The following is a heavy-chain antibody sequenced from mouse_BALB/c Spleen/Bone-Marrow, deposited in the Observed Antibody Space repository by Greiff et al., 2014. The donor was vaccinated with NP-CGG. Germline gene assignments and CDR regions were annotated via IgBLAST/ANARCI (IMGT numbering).Heavy chain of an antibody. Sequence: DVQLVESGGGLVQPGGSPKLSCAASGFTFSSYTMSWVRQTPEKRLEWVAYISNGGGSTYYPDTVKGRFTISRDNAKNTLYLQMSSLKSEDTAMYYCARHGGSRGYYFDYWGQGTTLTISS. D-gene: IGHD1-1*01. CDR3: ARHGGSRGYYFDY. CDR2: ISNGGGST. J-gene: IGHJ2*01. CDR1: GFTFSSYT. V-gene: IGHV5-12-2*01.